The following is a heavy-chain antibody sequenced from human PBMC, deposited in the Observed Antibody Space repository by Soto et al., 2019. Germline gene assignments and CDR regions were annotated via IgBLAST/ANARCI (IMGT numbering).Heavy chain of an antibody. CDR1: GGSISSGGYY. V-gene: IGHV4-31*03. D-gene: IGHD2-8*01. CDR3: ARVRGLGYCTNGVCRPPLYGMDV. Sequence: SETLSLTCTVSGGSISSGGYYWSWIRQHPGKGLEWIGYIYYSGSTYYKPSLKSRVTISVDTSKNQFSLKLSSVTAADTAVYYCARVRGLGYCTNGVCRPPLYGMDVWGQGTTVTVS. CDR2: IYYSGST. J-gene: IGHJ6*02.